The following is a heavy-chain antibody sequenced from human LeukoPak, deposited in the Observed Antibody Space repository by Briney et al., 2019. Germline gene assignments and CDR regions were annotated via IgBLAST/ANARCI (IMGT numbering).Heavy chain of an antibody. CDR1: GYTFTGYY. D-gene: IGHD1-26*01. CDR3: ARDLSSTPYWELDY. CDR2: INPNSGGT. V-gene: IGHV1-2*06. Sequence: GASVKVSCKASGYTFTGYYMHWVRQAPGQGLEWMGRINPNSGGTNYAQKFQGRVTMTRDTSISTAYMELSRLRSDDTAVYYCARDLSSTPYWELDYWGQGTLVTVSS. J-gene: IGHJ4*02.